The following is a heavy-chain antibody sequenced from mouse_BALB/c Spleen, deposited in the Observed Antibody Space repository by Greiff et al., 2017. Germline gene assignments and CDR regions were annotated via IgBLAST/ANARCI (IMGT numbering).Heavy chain of an antibody. V-gene: IGHV5-9-3*01. CDR2: ISSGGSYT. CDR3: ASLITTAPMDY. Sequence: EVQGVESGGGLVKPGGSLKLSCAASGFTFSSYAMSWVRQTPEKRLEWVATISSGGSYTYYPDSVKGRFTISRDNAKKTLYLQLSSLRSEDTAMYYCASLITTAPMDYWGQGTSVTVSS. J-gene: IGHJ4*01. D-gene: IGHD1-2*01. CDR1: GFTFSSYA.